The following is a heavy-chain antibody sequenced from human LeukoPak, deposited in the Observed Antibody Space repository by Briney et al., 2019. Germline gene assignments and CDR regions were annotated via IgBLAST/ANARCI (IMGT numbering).Heavy chain of an antibody. CDR1: GYTFTSYY. V-gene: IGHV1-46*01. J-gene: IGHJ4*02. Sequence: GASVKVSCKASGYTFTSYYMHWVRQAPGQGLEWMEIINPSGGSTSYAQKFQGRVTMARDTSTSTVYMELSSLRSEDTAVYYCARDPSDVLWFGESYFDYWGQGTLVTVSS. CDR2: INPSGGST. CDR3: ARDPSDVLWFGESYFDY. D-gene: IGHD3-10*01.